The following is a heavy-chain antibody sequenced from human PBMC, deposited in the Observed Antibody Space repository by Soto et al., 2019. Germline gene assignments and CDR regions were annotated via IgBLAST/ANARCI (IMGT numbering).Heavy chain of an antibody. CDR1: GFTFRSYA. CDR2: ISGSGGST. V-gene: IGHV3-23*01. D-gene: IGHD3-22*01. Sequence: EVQLLESGGGLVQPGGSLRLSCAASGFTFRSYAMSWVRQAPGKGLEWVSAISGSGGSTYYADSVKGRFTISRDNSKNTLYLQMNSLIAEDTAVYYCAKGIVYYYDSSGYFAYWGQGTLVAVSS. CDR3: AKGIVYYYDSSGYFAY. J-gene: IGHJ4*02.